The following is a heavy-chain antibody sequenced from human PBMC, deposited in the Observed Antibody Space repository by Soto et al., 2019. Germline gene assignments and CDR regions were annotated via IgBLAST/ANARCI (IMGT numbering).Heavy chain of an antibody. V-gene: IGHV3-13*01. CDR3: ARDMYSSSWYGGYYYGMDV. CDR2: IGTAGDT. CDR1: GFTFSSYD. D-gene: IGHD6-13*01. Sequence: GGSLRLSCAASGFTFSSYDMHWVRQATGKGLEWVSAIGTAGDTYYPGSVKGRSTISRENAKNSLYLQMNSLRAGDTAVYYCARDMYSSSWYGGYYYGMDVWGQGTTVTVSS. J-gene: IGHJ6*02.